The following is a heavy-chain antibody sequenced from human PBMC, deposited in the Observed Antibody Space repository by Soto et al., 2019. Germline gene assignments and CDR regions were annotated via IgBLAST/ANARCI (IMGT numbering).Heavy chain of an antibody. CDR2: ISGSGGST. D-gene: IGHD3-22*01. CDR3: ANLPSLYYDSSGYYYTDY. CDR1: GFTFSSYA. Sequence: GGSLRLSCAASGFTFSSYAMSWVRQAPGKGLEWVSAISGSGGSTYYADSVKGRFTISRDNSKKTLYLQMNSLRAEDTAVYYCANLPSLYYDSSGYYYTDYWGQGTLVTVSS. V-gene: IGHV3-23*01. J-gene: IGHJ4*02.